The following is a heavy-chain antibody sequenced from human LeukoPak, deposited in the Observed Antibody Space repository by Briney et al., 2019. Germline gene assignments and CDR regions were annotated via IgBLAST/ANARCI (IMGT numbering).Heavy chain of an antibody. V-gene: IGHV1-45*02. CDR1: GYTFTSYG. J-gene: IGHJ6*02. D-gene: IGHD6-19*01. Sequence: SVTVSCKASGYTFTSYGISWVRQAPGQALEWMGWITPFNGNTNYAQKFQDRVTITRDRSMSTAYMELSSLRSEDTAMYYCARSGLDYYYGMDVWGQGTTVTVSS. CDR2: ITPFNGNT. CDR3: ARSGLDYYYGMDV.